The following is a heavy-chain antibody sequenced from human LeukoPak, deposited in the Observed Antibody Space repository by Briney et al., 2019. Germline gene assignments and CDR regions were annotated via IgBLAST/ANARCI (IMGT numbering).Heavy chain of an antibody. V-gene: IGHV4-61*02. J-gene: IGHJ4*02. D-gene: IGHD3-22*01. Sequence: PSQTLSLTCTVSGGSISSGSYYWSWIRQPAGKGLEWIGRIYTSGSTNYNPSLKSRVTISVDTSKNQFSLKLSSVTAADTAVYYCARDFHSGYLGFDYWGQGTLVTVSS. CDR3: ARDFHSGYLGFDY. CDR2: IYTSGST. CDR1: GGSISSGSYY.